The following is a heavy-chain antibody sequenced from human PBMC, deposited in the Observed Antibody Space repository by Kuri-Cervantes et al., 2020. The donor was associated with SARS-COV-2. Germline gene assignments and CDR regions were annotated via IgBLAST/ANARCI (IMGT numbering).Heavy chain of an antibody. J-gene: IGHJ4*02. Sequence: GESLKISCAASGFTFDDYGMSWVRQAPGKGLEWVSVIYSGGSTYYADSVKGRFTISRDNSKNTLYLQMNSLRAEDTAVYYCARGPDCSSTSCYLGFDYWGQGTLVTVSS. D-gene: IGHD2-2*01. CDR1: GFTFDDYG. CDR2: IYSGGST. V-gene: IGHV3-53*01. CDR3: ARGPDCSSTSCYLGFDY.